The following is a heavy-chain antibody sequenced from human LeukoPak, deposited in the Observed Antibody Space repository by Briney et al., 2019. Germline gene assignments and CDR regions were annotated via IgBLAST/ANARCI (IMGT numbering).Heavy chain of an antibody. CDR2: INPSGST. J-gene: IGHJ6*03. V-gene: IGHV4-34*01. CDR1: GGSFSDYY. Sequence: SETLSLTCAVYGGSFSDYYWGWIRQPPGKGLEWIGEINPSGSTNYSPSLKSRVTISVDTSKNQFSLKLSSVAAADTAVYFCVRVGYSYVINDWSRTGLGAYPAKYYYHMDVWDKGTTVTVSS. D-gene: IGHD5-18*01. CDR3: VRVGYSYVINDWSRTGLGAYPAKYYYHMDV.